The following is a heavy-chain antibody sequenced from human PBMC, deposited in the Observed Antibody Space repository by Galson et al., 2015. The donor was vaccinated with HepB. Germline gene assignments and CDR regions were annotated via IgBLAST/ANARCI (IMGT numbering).Heavy chain of an antibody. Sequence: TLSLTCAVSGGSISSGGYSWSWIRQPPGKGLEWIGYIYHSGSTYYNPSLKSRVTISVDTSKNQFSLKLSSVTAADTAVYYCARIPKATVTTYYYYYMDVWGKGTTVTVSS. CDR1: GGSISSGGYS. D-gene: IGHD4-17*01. CDR3: ARIPKATVTTYYYYYMDV. V-gene: IGHV4-30-2*02. J-gene: IGHJ6*03. CDR2: IYHSGST.